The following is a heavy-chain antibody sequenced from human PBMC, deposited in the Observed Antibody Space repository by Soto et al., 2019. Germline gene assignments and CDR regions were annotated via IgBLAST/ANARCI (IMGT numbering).Heavy chain of an antibody. D-gene: IGHD3-10*01. Sequence: EVQLVESGGGLVQPGGSLRLSCAASGFTFSTYWMHWVRQAPGKGLVWVSRLKSDGSTTSYADSVKGRFTISRDNSKNTVHLQMNSLRAEDAAVYYRARVGHYYVSGRHNGMDVWGQGTTVTVSS. CDR1: GFTFSTYW. V-gene: IGHV3-74*01. J-gene: IGHJ6*02. CDR3: ARVGHYYVSGRHNGMDV. CDR2: LKSDGSTT.